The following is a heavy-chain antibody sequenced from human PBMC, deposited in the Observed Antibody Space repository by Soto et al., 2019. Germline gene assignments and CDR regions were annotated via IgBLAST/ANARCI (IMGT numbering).Heavy chain of an antibody. CDR2: IYYSGST. CDR1: GGSISSYY. J-gene: IGHJ4*02. V-gene: IGHV4-59*08. CDR3: ARLELGIYY. Sequence: SETLSLTCTVSGGSISSYYWSWIRQPPGKGLEWIGYIYYSGSTNYNPPLKSRVTISVDTSKNQFSLKLSSVTAADTAVYYCARLELGIYYWGQGTLVTVSS. D-gene: IGHD7-27*01.